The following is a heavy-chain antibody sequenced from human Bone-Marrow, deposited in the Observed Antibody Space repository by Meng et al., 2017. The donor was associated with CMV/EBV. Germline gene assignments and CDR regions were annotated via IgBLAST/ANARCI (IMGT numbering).Heavy chain of an antibody. CDR2: INSDESST. V-gene: IGHV3-74*01. J-gene: IGHJ4*02. CDR3: ARGYSNRIAY. Sequence: GESLKISCAASGFIFSTYWMHWVRQAPGKGLVWVSRINSDESSTSHADSVKGRFTISRDNTKNTMYLQMNSLRAEDTAVYYCARGYSNRIAYWGQGTLVTVSS. CDR1: GFIFSTYW. D-gene: IGHD4-11*01.